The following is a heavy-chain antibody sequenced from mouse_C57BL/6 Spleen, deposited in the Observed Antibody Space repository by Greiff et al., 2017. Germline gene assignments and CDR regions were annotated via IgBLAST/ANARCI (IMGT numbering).Heavy chain of an antibody. CDR1: GFTFSDYG. Sequence: EVKLVESGGGLVKPGGSLKLSCAASGFTFSDYGMHWVRQAPEKGLEWVAYISSGSSTIYYADTVKGLFTISRDNAKNTLFLQMTSLRSEDTAMYYCARTPYYGNYSAWFAYWGQGTLVTVSA. CDR3: ARTPYYGNYSAWFAY. CDR2: ISSGSSTI. D-gene: IGHD2-10*01. J-gene: IGHJ3*01. V-gene: IGHV5-17*01.